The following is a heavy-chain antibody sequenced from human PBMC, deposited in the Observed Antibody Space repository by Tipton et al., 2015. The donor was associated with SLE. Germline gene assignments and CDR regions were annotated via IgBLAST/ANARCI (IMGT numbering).Heavy chain of an antibody. J-gene: IGHJ3*02. Sequence: TLSLTCTVSGGSISGYSLAWIRQFPGKRLEWIGYIYYNGNANYNPALESRVTISEDKSKNLLSLRLTSVTAADTAVYYCAGPIRQDGFDIWGQGTMVTVSS. D-gene: IGHD2-21*01. CDR1: GGSISGYS. V-gene: IGHV4-59*03. CDR2: IYYNGNA. CDR3: AGPIRQDGFDI.